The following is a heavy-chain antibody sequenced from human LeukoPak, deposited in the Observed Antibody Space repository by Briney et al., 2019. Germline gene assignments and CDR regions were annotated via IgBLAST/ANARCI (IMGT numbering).Heavy chain of an antibody. Sequence: GESLKISCQASGYNFSTYWIAWVRQMPEKGLESMGIIYPADSDTRYSPSFQGQVTISADKSISTAYLQWSGLKASDTAIYYCGRPSADGLERAHIDCWGQGTLVTVSS. CDR1: GYNFSTYW. V-gene: IGHV5-51*01. J-gene: IGHJ4*02. CDR2: IYPADSDT. CDR3: GRPSADGLERAHIDC.